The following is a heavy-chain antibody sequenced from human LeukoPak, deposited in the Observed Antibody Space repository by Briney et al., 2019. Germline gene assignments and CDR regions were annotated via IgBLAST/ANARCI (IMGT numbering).Heavy chain of an antibody. CDR3: ARDIGVGATTTFDY. D-gene: IGHD1-26*01. Sequence: PGGSLRLSCVASGFTVSSNYMSWVRQAPGKGLEWVSVIYSGGSTYYADSVKGRFTISRDNSKNTLYLQMNSLRAEDTAVYYCARDIGVGATTTFDYWGQGTLVTVSS. V-gene: IGHV3-66*01. CDR2: IYSGGST. CDR1: GFTVSSNY. J-gene: IGHJ4*02.